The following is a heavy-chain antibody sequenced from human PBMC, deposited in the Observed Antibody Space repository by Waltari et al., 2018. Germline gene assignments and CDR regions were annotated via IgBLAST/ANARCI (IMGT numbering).Heavy chain of an antibody. D-gene: IGHD6-13*01. Sequence: EVQLVESGGGLVQPGGSLRLSCVASGFIFSSYWMDWVRQAPGKGLVWGSRINYDGGSTTSADSVKGRFTISRDNAKNTLYLHMSSLRAEDTAVYYCIRENIAAAGLESWGQGTLVTVSS. V-gene: IGHV3-74*01. CDR3: IRENIAAAGLES. CDR2: INYDGGST. J-gene: IGHJ4*02. CDR1: GFIFSSYW.